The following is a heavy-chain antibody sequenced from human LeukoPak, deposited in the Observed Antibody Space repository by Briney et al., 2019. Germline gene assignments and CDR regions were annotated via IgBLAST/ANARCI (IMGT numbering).Heavy chain of an antibody. Sequence: GGSLRLSCAASGFTFSSYEMNWVRQAPGKGLEWVSYISSSGSTYYADSVKGRFTISRDNSKNTLYLQMNSLRAEDTAVYYCAREGYSGYDYGAYDYWGQGTLVTVSS. CDR1: GFTFSSYE. V-gene: IGHV3-48*03. D-gene: IGHD5-12*01. CDR3: AREGYSGYDYGAYDY. J-gene: IGHJ4*02. CDR2: ISSSGST.